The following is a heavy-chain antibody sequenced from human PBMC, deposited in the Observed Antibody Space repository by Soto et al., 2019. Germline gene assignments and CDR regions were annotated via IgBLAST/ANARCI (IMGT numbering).Heavy chain of an antibody. CDR1: GGSVNGYY. Sequence: SETLSLTCAVYGGSVNGYYWNWIRQPPGKGLEGIGEINHTGGTHYNPSPKSRVTMSVDTSKNQFSLRLSSVTAADTAIYYCATRITVFGLLIPPFDPWGQGTQVTVSS. D-gene: IGHD3-3*01. CDR2: INHTGGT. CDR3: ATRITVFGLLIPPFDP. J-gene: IGHJ5*02. V-gene: IGHV4-34*01.